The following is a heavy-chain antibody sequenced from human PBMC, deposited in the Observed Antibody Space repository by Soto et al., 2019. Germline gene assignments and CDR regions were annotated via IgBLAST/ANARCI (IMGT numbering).Heavy chain of an antibody. D-gene: IGHD6-6*01. Sequence: GGSLRLSCAASGFTFSSYAMSWVRQAPGKGLEWVSTISVSGGDTYYADSVKGRFTISRDNSKNTLYLQMDSLRIEDTAVYYCAKSRDYSSSSAFDYWGQGTLVTVSS. CDR1: GFTFSSYA. CDR2: ISVSGGDT. CDR3: AKSRDYSSSSAFDY. J-gene: IGHJ4*02. V-gene: IGHV3-23*01.